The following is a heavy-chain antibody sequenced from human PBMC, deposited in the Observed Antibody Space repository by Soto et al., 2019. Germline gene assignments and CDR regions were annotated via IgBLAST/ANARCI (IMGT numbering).Heavy chain of an antibody. Sequence: QVQLVQSGTEVKKPGASVKVSCKTSGYTFINYGISWVRQAPGQGPEWMGWIIPYNDDTKYAQKCQGRVTMHTDQSKRTAYMEMRSLRSDDTAIYYCARDGFYAGSGRYSYGYSPPRYYAMAVWGQGTTVTVSS. V-gene: IGHV1-18*01. J-gene: IGHJ6*02. CDR2: IIPYNDDT. D-gene: IGHD5-18*01. CDR3: ARDGFYAGSGRYSYGYSPPRYYAMAV. CDR1: GYTFINYG.